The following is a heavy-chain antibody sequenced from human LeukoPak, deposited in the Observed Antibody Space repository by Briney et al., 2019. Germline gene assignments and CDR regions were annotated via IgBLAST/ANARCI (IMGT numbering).Heavy chain of an antibody. J-gene: IGHJ1*01. CDR2: MNPNSGNT. CDR1: GYTFTSYD. Sequence: GSEKVSCKASGYTFTSYDINWVRQATGQGLEWMGWMNPNSGNTGYAQKFQGRVTMTRNTSISTAYMELSSLRSEDTAVYYCARGGLNSGSSTEFQHWGQGTLVTVSS. CDR3: ARGGLNSGSSTEFQH. V-gene: IGHV1-8*01. D-gene: IGHD1-26*01.